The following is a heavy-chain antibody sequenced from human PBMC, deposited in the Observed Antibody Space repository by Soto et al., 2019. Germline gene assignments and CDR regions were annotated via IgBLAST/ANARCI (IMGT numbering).Heavy chain of an antibody. D-gene: IGHD5-18*01. CDR1: GYTFTGYY. V-gene: IGHV1-2*04. CDR2: INPNSGGT. CDR3: ARVLRYSYGYDYYGMDV. J-gene: IGHJ6*02. Sequence: ASVKVSCKASGYTFTGYYMHWVRQAPGQGLEWMGWINPNSGGTNYAQKFQGWVTMTRDTSISTAYMELSRLRSDDTAVYYCARVLRYSYGYDYYGMDVWGQGTTVTVSS.